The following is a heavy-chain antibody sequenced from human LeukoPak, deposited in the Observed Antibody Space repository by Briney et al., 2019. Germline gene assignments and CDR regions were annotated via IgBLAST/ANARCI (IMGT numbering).Heavy chain of an antibody. V-gene: IGHV3-21*01. CDR2: ISSSSSYI. Sequence: GGSLRLSCAASGFTFSSYSMNWVRQAPGKGLEWVSSISSSSSYIYYADSVKGRFTISRDNAKNSLYLQMNSLRAEDTAVYYCARAAGYFDWLSTLDYWGQGTLVTVSS. CDR3: ARAAGYFDWLSTLDY. J-gene: IGHJ4*02. D-gene: IGHD3-9*01. CDR1: GFTFSSYS.